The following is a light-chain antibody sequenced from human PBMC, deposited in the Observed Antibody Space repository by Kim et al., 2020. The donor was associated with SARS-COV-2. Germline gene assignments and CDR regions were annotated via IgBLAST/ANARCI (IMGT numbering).Light chain of an antibody. J-gene: IGLJ1*01. CDR2: YDT. V-gene: IGLV3-21*04. CDR1: KMGSKS. CDR3: QVWDSSRDHRGYV. Sequence: TARSAGGANKMGSKSVHWYQQKPGQAPALVIDYDTDRPSGIPERFSGSNSGNTATLTISRVEAGDEADYYCQVWDSSRDHRGYVFGTGTKVTVL.